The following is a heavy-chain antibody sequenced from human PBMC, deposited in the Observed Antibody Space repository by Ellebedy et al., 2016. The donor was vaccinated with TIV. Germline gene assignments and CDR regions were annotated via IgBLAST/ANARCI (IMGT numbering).Heavy chain of an antibody. J-gene: IGHJ1*01. CDR1: GDIFRSYA. Sequence: SVKVSCKASGDIFRSYAINWVRQAPGQGLEWMGGIIAVFGTTNYAQKFQGRVTITADEPTSTVYMEVNSLRSEDTAVYYCARVSGYYHGYLQHWGQGTLVIVSS. CDR2: IIAVFGTT. V-gene: IGHV1-69*13. CDR3: ARVSGYYHGYLQH. D-gene: IGHD3-22*01.